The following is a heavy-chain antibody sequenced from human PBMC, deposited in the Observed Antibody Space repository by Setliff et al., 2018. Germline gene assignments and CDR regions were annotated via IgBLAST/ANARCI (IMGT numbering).Heavy chain of an antibody. CDR3: ARGVLGYYYYMGV. V-gene: IGHV4-39*01. D-gene: IGHD6-13*01. CDR1: GGSISSSSYY. J-gene: IGHJ6*03. Sequence: SETLSLTCTVSGGSISSSSYYWGWIRQPPGKGLEWIGSIYYSGSTYYNPSLKSRVTISVDTSKNQFSLKLTSVTAADTAVYYCARGVLGYYYYMGVWDKGTTVTVSS. CDR2: IYYSGST.